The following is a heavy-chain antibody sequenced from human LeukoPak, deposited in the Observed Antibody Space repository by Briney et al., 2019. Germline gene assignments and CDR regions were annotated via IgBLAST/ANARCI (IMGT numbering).Heavy chain of an antibody. CDR1: GGSFSGYY. CDR2: INHSGST. V-gene: IGHV4-34*01. CDR3: ARGPPSGYGDAFDI. J-gene: IGHJ3*02. Sequence: TSETLSLTCAVYGGSFSGYYWSWIRQPPGKGLEWIGEINHSGSTNYSPSLKSRVTISVDTSKNQFSLKLSSVTAADTAVYYCARGPPSGYGDAFDIWGQGTMVTVSS. D-gene: IGHD3-22*01.